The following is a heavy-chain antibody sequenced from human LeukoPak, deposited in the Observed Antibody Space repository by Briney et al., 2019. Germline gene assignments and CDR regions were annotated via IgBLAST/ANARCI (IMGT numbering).Heavy chain of an antibody. CDR3: ARATTYDILTGYFDY. D-gene: IGHD3-9*01. Sequence: PGGSLRLSCAASGFTFSRHSMNWVRQAPGKGLEWVANIKQDGSEKYYVDSVKGRFTISRDNAKNSLYLQMNSLRAEDTAVYYCARATTYDILTGYFDYWGQGTLVTVSS. CDR1: GFTFSRHS. V-gene: IGHV3-7*01. J-gene: IGHJ4*02. CDR2: IKQDGSEK.